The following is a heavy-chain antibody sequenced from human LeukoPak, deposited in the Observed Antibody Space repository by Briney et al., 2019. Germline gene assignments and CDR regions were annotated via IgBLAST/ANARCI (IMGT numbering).Heavy chain of an antibody. J-gene: IGHJ4*02. D-gene: IGHD1-26*01. CDR3: ARGGGSYLSVDY. CDR1: GGTFSSYA. Sequence: GASVKVSCKASGGTFSSYAISWVRQAPGQGLEWMGRIIPILGIADYAQKFQGRVTITADKSTSTAYMELSSLRSEDTAVYYCARGGGSYLSVDYWGQGTLVTVTS. V-gene: IGHV1-69*04. CDR2: IIPILGIA.